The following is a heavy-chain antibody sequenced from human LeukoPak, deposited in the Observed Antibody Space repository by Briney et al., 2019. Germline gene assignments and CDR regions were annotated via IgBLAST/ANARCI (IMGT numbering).Heavy chain of an antibody. CDR1: GFTHSRYG. V-gene: IGHV3-30*18. D-gene: IGHD1-26*01. CDR3: AKVGGSYGYYYNGMDV. CDR2: IVSDGSNQ. J-gene: IGHJ6*02. Sequence: GGSLRLSCAASGFTHSRYGMHWVRQAPGKGLEWVAVIVSDGSNQYYADSVKGRFTISRENSKNTLFLQMNSLRAEDTAVYYCAKVGGSYGYYYNGMDVWGQGTTVTVSS.